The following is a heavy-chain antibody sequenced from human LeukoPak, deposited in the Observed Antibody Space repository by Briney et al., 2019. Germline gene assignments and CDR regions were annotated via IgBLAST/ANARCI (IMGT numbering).Heavy chain of an antibody. J-gene: IGHJ5*02. D-gene: IGHD1-26*01. Sequence: KHGESLKISCKISGYDFTTYWIGWVRQMPGKGLECMGIIWPGDSDTRYSPSFQGQVTTSADKTISTVYLQWSSLKVSDTAIYYCARRGRGDWFDPWGQGTLVTVSS. V-gene: IGHV5-51*01. CDR1: GYDFTTYW. CDR2: IWPGDSDT. CDR3: ARRGRGDWFDP.